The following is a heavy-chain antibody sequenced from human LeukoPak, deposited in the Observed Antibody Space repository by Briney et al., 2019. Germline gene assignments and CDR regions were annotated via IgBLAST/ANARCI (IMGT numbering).Heavy chain of an antibody. CDR3: ARALRGDGYNLGY. CDR2: IKQDGSEK. J-gene: IGHJ4*02. D-gene: IGHD5-24*01. Sequence: GGSLRLSCAASGFTFSSYWMSWVRQAPGKGLEWVVNIKQDGSEKYYVDSVKGRFTISRDNSKNTLYLQMNSLRAEDTAVYYCARALRGDGYNLGYWGQGTLVTVSS. CDR1: GFTFSSYW. V-gene: IGHV3-7*01.